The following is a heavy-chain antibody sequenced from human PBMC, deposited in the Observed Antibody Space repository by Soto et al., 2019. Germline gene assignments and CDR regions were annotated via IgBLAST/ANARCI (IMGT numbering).Heavy chain of an antibody. D-gene: IGHD5-12*01. CDR3: ATVRGGDGYNLGY. CDR1: GYTFTSYD. V-gene: IGHV1-8*01. Sequence: QVQLVQSGAEVKKPGASVKVSCKASGYTFTSYDINWVRQATGQGLEWMGWMNPNSGNTGYAQKFQGRVTITADESTSTAYMELSSLRSEDTAVYYCATVRGGDGYNLGYWGQGTLVTVSS. J-gene: IGHJ4*02. CDR2: MNPNSGNT.